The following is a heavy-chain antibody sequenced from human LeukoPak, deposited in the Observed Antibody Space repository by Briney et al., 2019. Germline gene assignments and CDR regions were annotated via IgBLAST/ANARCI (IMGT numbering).Heavy chain of an antibody. CDR3: ARIGYSSSSIDY. CDR1: GFTFCKYL. Sequence: GGAPGLSCAASGFTFCKYLMSWVRQAPGKGVEWGANIKQDGSEKYYVDSVKGRFTTSRDNAKNSLYLQTNSLRADDTAVYYCARIGYSSSSIDYWGQGTLVTVSS. V-gene: IGHV3-7*01. D-gene: IGHD6-13*01. J-gene: IGHJ4*02. CDR2: IKQDGSEK.